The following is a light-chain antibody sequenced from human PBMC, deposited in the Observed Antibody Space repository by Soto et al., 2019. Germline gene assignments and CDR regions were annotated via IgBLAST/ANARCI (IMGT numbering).Light chain of an antibody. Sequence: EIVLTQSLGTLSLSPGERAILSCRASQSVSSSYLAWYQQKPGQAPRVLIHGASSRATGIPDRFSGSGSGTDFALTISRLEPEDFAVYFCQQYGNPPPNAFGQGTKVEIK. CDR1: QSVSSSY. CDR3: QQYGNPPPNA. V-gene: IGKV3-20*01. CDR2: GAS. J-gene: IGKJ2*01.